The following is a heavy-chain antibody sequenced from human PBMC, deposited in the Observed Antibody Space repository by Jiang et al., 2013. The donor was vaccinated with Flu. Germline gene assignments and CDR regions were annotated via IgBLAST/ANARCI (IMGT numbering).Heavy chain of an antibody. D-gene: IGHD1-1*01. Sequence: IGWVRQMPGKGLEWMGIIYPGDSDTRYGPSFQGQVTISADKSITTAYLQWNSLKASDTAIYYCARGLKHDVEKPSIDAFDIWGQGTMVNVSS. CDR3: ARGLKHDVEKPSIDAFDI. J-gene: IGHJ3*02. V-gene: IGHV5-51*01. CDR2: IYPGDSDT.